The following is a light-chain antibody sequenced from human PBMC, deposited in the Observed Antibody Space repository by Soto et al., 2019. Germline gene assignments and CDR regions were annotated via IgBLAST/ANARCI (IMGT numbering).Light chain of an antibody. CDR2: EVS. CDR1: SSDVGSYNL. V-gene: IGLV2-23*02. CDR3: CSYAGSSTVV. Sequence: QSALTQPASVSGSPGQSITISCTGTSSDVGSYNLVSWYQQHPGKAPKLMIYEVSKRPSGVSNRFSGSKSGNTASLTISGLQAEDEADYYWCSYAGSSTVVFGGGTKRTVL. J-gene: IGLJ2*01.